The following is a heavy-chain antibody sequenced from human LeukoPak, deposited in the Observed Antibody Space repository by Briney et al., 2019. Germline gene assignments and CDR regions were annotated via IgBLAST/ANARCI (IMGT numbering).Heavy chain of an antibody. CDR2: ISSSGSTI. V-gene: IGHV3-48*03. CDR3: ARDLVLLHYYYGMDV. Sequence: PGRSLRLSCAASGFTFSSYEMNWVRQAPGKGLEWVSYISSSGSTIYYADSVKGRFTISRDNAKNSLYLQMNSLRAEDTAVYYCARDLVLLHYYYGMDVWGQGTTVTVSS. D-gene: IGHD2-15*01. CDR1: GFTFSSYE. J-gene: IGHJ6*02.